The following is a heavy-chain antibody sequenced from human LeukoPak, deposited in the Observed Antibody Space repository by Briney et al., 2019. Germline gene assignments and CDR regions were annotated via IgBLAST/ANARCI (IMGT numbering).Heavy chain of an antibody. J-gene: IGHJ6*02. Sequence: SETLSLTCTVSGGSISSYYWSWIRQPPGKGLEWIGYIYYSGSTNYNPSLKSRVTISVDTSKNQFSLKLSSVTAADTAVYYCARLYADYYYYGMDVWGQGTMVTVSS. CDR3: ARLYADYYYYGMDV. CDR1: GGSISSYY. D-gene: IGHD2-8*01. V-gene: IGHV4-59*08. CDR2: IYYSGST.